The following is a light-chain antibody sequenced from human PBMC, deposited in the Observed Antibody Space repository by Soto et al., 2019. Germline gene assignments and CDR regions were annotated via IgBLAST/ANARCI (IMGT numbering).Light chain of an antibody. CDR2: TAS. CDR3: QNYNSAPQLT. Sequence: DIQMTQSPSSLSASVGDRVTITCRASQGISNYLAWSQQKPGKVPKLLIYTASTLQSGVPSRFSGSGSGTDFTLTISSLQPEDVATYYCQNYNSAPQLTFGGGTKVEIK. CDR1: QGISNY. J-gene: IGKJ4*01. V-gene: IGKV1-27*01.